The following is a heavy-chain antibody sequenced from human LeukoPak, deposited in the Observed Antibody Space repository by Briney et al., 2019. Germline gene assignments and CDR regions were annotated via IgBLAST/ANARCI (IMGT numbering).Heavy chain of an antibody. D-gene: IGHD4-11*01. V-gene: IGHV3-23*01. CDR2: IVGSGVDT. CDR1: GFTFSRHA. Sequence: GGSLRLSCAASGFTFSRHAMSWVRRAPGKGLEWVAVIVGSGVDTYYADSVKGRFTISRDNSKNTLYVQMNSLGAEDTAVYYCAKGPNDSSNYLFDYWGQGTLVTVSS. CDR3: AKGPNDSSNYLFDY. J-gene: IGHJ4*02.